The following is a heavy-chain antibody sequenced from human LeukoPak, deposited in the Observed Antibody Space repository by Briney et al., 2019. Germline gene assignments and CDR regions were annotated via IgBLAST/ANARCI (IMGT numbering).Heavy chain of an antibody. CDR2: IKQDGSEK. CDR3: ARGVVVPAATQPRYNWFDP. J-gene: IGHJ5*02. Sequence: GGSLRLSCAASGFTFSSYWMRWVRQAPGKGLEWVANIKQDGSEKYYVDSVKGRFTISRDNAKNSLYLQMNSLRAEDTAVYYCARGVVVPAATQPRYNWFDPWGQGTLVTVSS. D-gene: IGHD2-2*01. CDR1: GFTFSSYW. V-gene: IGHV3-7*01.